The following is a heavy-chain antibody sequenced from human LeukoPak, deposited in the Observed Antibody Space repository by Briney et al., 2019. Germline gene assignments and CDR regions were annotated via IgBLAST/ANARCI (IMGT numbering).Heavy chain of an antibody. CDR2: IYPGDSDT. Sequence: PGESLKISCKGSGYSFTSYWIGWVRQMPGKGLEWMGIIYPGDSDTRYSPSLQGQVTISADKSISTAYLQWSSLKASDTAMYYCARSHWQQLLHNWFDPWGQGTLVTVSS. V-gene: IGHV5-51*01. J-gene: IGHJ5*02. CDR3: ARSHWQQLLHNWFDP. D-gene: IGHD6-13*01. CDR1: GYSFTSYW.